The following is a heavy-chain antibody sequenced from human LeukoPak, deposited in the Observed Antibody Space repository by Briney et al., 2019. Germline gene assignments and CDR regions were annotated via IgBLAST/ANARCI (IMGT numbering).Heavy chain of an antibody. Sequence: SETLSLTCSVSGGSISSGSYYWSWIRQPAGKGLEWIGRIYTSGSTYYNPSLKSRVTISVDTSKNQFSLKLSSVTAADTAVYYCARTGIASMDVWGKGTTVTVSS. CDR1: GGSISSGSYY. D-gene: IGHD2-21*01. CDR2: IYTSGST. CDR3: ARTGIASMDV. V-gene: IGHV4-61*02. J-gene: IGHJ6*03.